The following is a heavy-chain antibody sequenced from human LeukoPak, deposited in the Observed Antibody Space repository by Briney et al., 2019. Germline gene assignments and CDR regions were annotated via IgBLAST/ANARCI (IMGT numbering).Heavy chain of an antibody. CDR2: ISWNSGSI. CDR3: AKGAQWELLYGFDY. Sequence: GRSLRLSCAASGFTFDDYAMHWVRQAPGKGLEWVPGISWNSGSIGYADSVKGRFTISRDNAKNSLYLQMNSLRAEDTASYYCAKGAQWELLYGFDYWGQGTLVTVSS. CDR1: GFTFDDYA. V-gene: IGHV3-9*01. J-gene: IGHJ4*02. D-gene: IGHD1-26*01.